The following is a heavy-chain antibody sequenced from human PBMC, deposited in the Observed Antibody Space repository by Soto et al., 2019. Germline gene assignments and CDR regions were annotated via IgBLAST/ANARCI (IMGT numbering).Heavy chain of an antibody. CDR3: GRGPRVATWAVFAY. D-gene: IGHD5-12*01. CDR1: GGSFSGYH. J-gene: IGHJ4*02. V-gene: IGHV4-34*01. CDR2: INHSGST. Sequence: PSETLSLTCAVYGGSFSGYHWSWIRQPPGKGLEWIGEINHSGSTNYTPSLKSRVTISVDTSKNQFSLKLSSVTAADTAVYYCGRGPRVATWAVFAYWGQGTLVTVSS.